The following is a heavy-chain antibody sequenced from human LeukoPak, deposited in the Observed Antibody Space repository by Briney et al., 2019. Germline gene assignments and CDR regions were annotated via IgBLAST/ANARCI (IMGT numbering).Heavy chain of an antibody. V-gene: IGHV3-23*01. CDR3: AKDYYDSSGYCGGGAFDI. Sequence: GGSLRLSCAASGFTFSSYAMSWVRQAPGKGLEWVSAISGSGGSTYYADSVKGRFTISRDNSKNTLYLQMNSLRAEDTAVYYCAKDYYDSSGYCGGGAFDIWGQGTMVTVSS. CDR1: GFTFSSYA. D-gene: IGHD3-22*01. J-gene: IGHJ3*02. CDR2: ISGSGGST.